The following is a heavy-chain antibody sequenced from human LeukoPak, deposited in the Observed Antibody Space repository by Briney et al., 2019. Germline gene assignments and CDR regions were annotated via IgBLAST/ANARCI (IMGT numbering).Heavy chain of an antibody. V-gene: IGHV3-74*01. CDR2: IKSDGSST. J-gene: IGHJ4*02. Sequence: GGSLRLSCSASGFTFSSHAMHWVRQAPGKGLVWVSRIKSDGSSTSYADSVKGRFTISRDNAKNTLYLQMNNLRAEDTAVYYCARDLGGSYYCPKGVCSSDYWGQGTLVTVSS. CDR1: GFTFSSHA. D-gene: IGHD2-8*01. CDR3: ARDLGGSYYCPKGVCSSDY.